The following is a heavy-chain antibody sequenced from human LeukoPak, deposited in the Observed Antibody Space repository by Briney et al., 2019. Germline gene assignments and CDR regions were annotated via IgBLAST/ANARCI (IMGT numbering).Heavy chain of an antibody. J-gene: IGHJ4*02. CDR2: ISSSSSYI. V-gene: IGHV3-21*01. Sequence: GGSLRLSCAASGFTFSSYSMNWVRQAPGKGLEWVSSISSSSSYIYYADSVKGRFTISRDNAKNSLYLQMNSLRAEDTAVYYCARANSSGWYELDYWGQGTLVTVSS. D-gene: IGHD6-19*01. CDR1: GFTFSSYS. CDR3: ARANSSGWYELDY.